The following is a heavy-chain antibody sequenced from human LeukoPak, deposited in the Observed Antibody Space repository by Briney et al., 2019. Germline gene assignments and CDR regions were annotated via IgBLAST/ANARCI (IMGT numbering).Heavy chain of an antibody. D-gene: IGHD6-25*01. Sequence: SETLSLTCTVSGGAISGHYWSWIRQPPGKGLEWIGYVFYSGTTNYNSSLESRLTISLDTSKNQFSLKLASVTAADTAVYSCARGGGPDAFDVWGQGTMVSVP. CDR2: VFYSGTT. V-gene: IGHV4-59*11. J-gene: IGHJ3*01. CDR1: GGAISGHY. CDR3: ARGGGPDAFDV.